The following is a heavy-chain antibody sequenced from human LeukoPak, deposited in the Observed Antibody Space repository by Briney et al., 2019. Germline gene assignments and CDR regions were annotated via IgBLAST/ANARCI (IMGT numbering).Heavy chain of an antibody. CDR3: ARAGSGWYGGRLFEF. D-gene: IGHD6-13*01. Sequence: SETLSLTCTVSGGSISFYHWSWIRQSPGKELEWIGDISESGSTNYMPSLKSRVTISVDTSNQFSLKLSSVTAADTAVYYCARAGSGWYGGRLFEFWGLGALVAVSS. CDR1: GGSISFYH. J-gene: IGHJ4*02. V-gene: IGHV4-59*01. CDR2: ISESGST.